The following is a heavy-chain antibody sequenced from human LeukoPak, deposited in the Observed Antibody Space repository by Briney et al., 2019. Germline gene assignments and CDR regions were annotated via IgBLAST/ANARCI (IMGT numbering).Heavy chain of an antibody. D-gene: IGHD3-22*01. J-gene: IGHJ4*02. CDR3: IGVTSSGYYPGDY. CDR1: GFTFSDHY. Sequence: GGSLRLSCAASGFTFSDHYMDWVRQAPGKGLEWVGRSRNKANSYTTEYAASVKGRFSISRDDSKDSLDLQMNSLKTEDTAVYYCIGVTSSGYYPGDYWGQGTLVTVSS. CDR2: SRNKANSYTT. V-gene: IGHV3-72*01.